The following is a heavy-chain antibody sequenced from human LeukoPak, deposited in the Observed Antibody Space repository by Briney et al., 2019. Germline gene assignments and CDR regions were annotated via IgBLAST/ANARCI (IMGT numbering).Heavy chain of an antibody. CDR3: ARDYPPD. J-gene: IGHJ4*02. V-gene: IGHV3-23*01. CDR2: ISGSGSST. CDR1: GFTFSTYD. Sequence: GGSLRLSCAASGFTFSTYDMSWVRQAPGKGLEWVSAISGSGSSTYYADSVKGRFTISRDNAENTLYLQMNSLSAEDTAVYYCARDYPPDWGQGTLVTVSA.